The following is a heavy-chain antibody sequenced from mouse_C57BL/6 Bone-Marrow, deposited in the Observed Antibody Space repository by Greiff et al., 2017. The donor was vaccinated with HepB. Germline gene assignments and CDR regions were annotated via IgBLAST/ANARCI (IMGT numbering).Heavy chain of an antibody. CDR2: IDPETGGT. CDR3: TRNYDYNGFDY. CDR1: GYTFTDYE. Sequence: VQLQQSGAELVRPGASVTLSCKASGYTFTDYEMYWVKQTPVHGLEWIGAIDPETGGTAYNQTFKGKAILTADKSSSTAYMELRSLTSEDSAVYYCTRNYDYNGFDYWGQGTTLTVSS. V-gene: IGHV1-15*01. J-gene: IGHJ2*01. D-gene: IGHD2-4*01.